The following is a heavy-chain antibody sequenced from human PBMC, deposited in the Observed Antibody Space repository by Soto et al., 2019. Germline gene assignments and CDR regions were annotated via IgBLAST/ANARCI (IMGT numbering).Heavy chain of an antibody. CDR1: GGSFSGYY. V-gene: IGHV4-34*01. Sequence: SETLSLTCAVYGGSFSGYYWSWIRQPPGKGLEWIGEINHGGSTNYNPSLKSRVTISVDTSKNQFSLKLSSVTAADTAVYYCARGGLGYCSSTSCYGLDYWGQGTLVTVSS. CDR3: ARGGLGYCSSTSCYGLDY. CDR2: INHGGST. D-gene: IGHD2-2*01. J-gene: IGHJ4*02.